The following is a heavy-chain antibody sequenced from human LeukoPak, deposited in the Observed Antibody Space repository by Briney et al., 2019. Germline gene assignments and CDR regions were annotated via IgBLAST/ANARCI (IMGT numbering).Heavy chain of an antibody. V-gene: IGHV3-53*01. CDR2: IYTGGST. D-gene: IGHD3-16*01. CDR1: GFTVSRNY. CDR3: ARDIGGEVRLYYGMDV. Sequence: PGGSLRLSCAASGFTVSRNYMNWVRQPPGKGLEWVSAIYTGGSTYYADSVKGRFTISRDNSKNTLYLQLNSLRAEDTAVYYCARDIGGEVRLYYGMDVWGQGTTVTVSS. J-gene: IGHJ6*02.